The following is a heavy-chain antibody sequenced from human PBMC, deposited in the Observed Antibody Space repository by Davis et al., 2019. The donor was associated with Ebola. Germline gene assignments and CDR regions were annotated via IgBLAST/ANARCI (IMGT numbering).Heavy chain of an antibody. CDR2: IYSGNT. V-gene: IGHV4-4*09. CDR1: GDSMTPYY. CDR3: ARRGQFGGDYGYYLYM. J-gene: IGHJ4*01. D-gene: IGHD4-17*01. Sequence: PSETLSPTCTVPGDSMTPYYWSWIRQPPGKGLEWIGFIYSGNTNYNSSLRSRVTMSTDTSKNQFSLILTSVTPAETAIYYCARRGQFGGDYGYYLYMWGHGTLVTVSS.